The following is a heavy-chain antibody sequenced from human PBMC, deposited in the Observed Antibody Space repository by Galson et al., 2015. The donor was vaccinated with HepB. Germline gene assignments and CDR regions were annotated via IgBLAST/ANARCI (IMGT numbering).Heavy chain of an antibody. CDR1: SNW. V-gene: IGHV4-31*02. J-gene: IGHJ4*02. CDR2: IYYSGST. CDR3: ARSSSWSPFDY. D-gene: IGHD6-13*01. Sequence: SNWWSWIRQHPGKGLEWIGYIYYSGSTYYNPSLKSRVTISVDTSKNQFSLKLSSVTAADTAVYYCARSSSWSPFDYWGQGTLVTVSS.